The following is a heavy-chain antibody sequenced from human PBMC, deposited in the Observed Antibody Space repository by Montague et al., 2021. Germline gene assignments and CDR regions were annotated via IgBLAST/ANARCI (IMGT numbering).Heavy chain of an antibody. D-gene: IGHD3-10*01. Sequence: TLSLTCTVSGAYISNYNWFWIRQPPGKGLEWIGYIAHTGDTNYNPSLKSRVTMSVDTSKKQFSLRLRSVTAADTAVYYCARHSVGFESYYNGLDVWGRGTPVIVSS. CDR1: GAYISNYN. CDR3: ARHSVGFESYYNGLDV. CDR2: IAHTGDT. J-gene: IGHJ6*02. V-gene: IGHV4-59*08.